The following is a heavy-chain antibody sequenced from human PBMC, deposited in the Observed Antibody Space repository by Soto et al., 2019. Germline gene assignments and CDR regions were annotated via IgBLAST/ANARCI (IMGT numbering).Heavy chain of an antibody. Sequence: PGGSLRLSCAASGFTFSSYGMHWVRQAPGKGLEWVAVIWYDGSNKYYADSVKGRFTISRDNSKNTLYLQMNSLRAEDTAVYYCARDSPRGTYCGGDCYPGAFDIWGQGTMVTVSS. D-gene: IGHD2-21*02. CDR1: GFTFSSYG. J-gene: IGHJ3*02. V-gene: IGHV3-33*01. CDR3: ARDSPRGTYCGGDCYPGAFDI. CDR2: IWYDGSNK.